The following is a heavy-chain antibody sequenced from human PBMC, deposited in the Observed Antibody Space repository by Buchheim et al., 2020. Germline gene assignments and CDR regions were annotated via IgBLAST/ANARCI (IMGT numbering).Heavy chain of an antibody. CDR1: GGSFSDYY. V-gene: IGHV4-34*01. Sequence: QVQLQQWGAGLLKPSETLSLTCAVYGGSFSDYYWSWNRQPPGKGLEWIGEINHSGSTNYNSSLKSRVTISVDTSKNQFSLKLSSVTAADTAVYYCVRGGGSSGYYYDYWGQGIL. D-gene: IGHD3-22*01. CDR2: INHSGST. CDR3: VRGGGSSGYYYDY. J-gene: IGHJ4*02.